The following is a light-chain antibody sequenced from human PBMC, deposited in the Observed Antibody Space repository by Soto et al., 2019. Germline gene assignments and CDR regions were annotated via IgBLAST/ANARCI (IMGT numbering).Light chain of an antibody. CDR3: HNYYTAAAT. Sequence: DIQMTQSPSSLSASVGDRVSITCRASQGISNYLAWYQQKPGKVPILLIYAASTLQSGVPSRFSGSGAGTDFTLTVSSLQPEDVASYYCHNYYTAAATFGGGTKVEI. CDR2: AAS. V-gene: IGKV1-27*01. J-gene: IGKJ4*01. CDR1: QGISNY.